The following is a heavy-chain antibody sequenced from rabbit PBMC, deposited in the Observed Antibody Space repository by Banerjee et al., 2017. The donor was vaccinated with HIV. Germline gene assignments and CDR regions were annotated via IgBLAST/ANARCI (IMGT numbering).Heavy chain of an antibody. CDR3: VRGASGSGYYSL. CDR1: GFSFSNTYY. CDR2: IYLGSSDRT. Sequence: QSLEESGGDLVKPGTSLTLTCTASGFSFSNTYYMCWVRQAPGKGLEWIGCIYLGSSDRTYYANWAKGRLTISKSSSTTVTLQMTSLTAADTATYFCVRGASGSGYYSLWGQGTLVTVS. J-gene: IGHJ3*01. D-gene: IGHD1-1*01. V-gene: IGHV1S40*01.